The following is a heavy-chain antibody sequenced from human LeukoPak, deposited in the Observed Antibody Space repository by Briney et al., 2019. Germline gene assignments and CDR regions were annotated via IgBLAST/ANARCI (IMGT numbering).Heavy chain of an antibody. CDR1: GWSINLYH. J-gene: IGHJ4*02. Sequence: SETLSLTCSVAGWSINLYHWIWIRQPPGKGLEWIGHISYSGTTNYSPSLNSRVTISLDTTKKQFSLTVTSVTATDTAVYYCARLVSGALYSFGHWGQGTLVTVSS. CDR2: ISYSGTT. D-gene: IGHD2-15*01. CDR3: ARLVSGALYSFGH. V-gene: IGHV4-59*08.